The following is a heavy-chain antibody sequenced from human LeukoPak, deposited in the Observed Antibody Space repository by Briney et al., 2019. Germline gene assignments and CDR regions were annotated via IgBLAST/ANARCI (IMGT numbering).Heavy chain of an antibody. D-gene: IGHD3-16*02. Sequence: PGGSLRLSCAASGFTFSSYSMNWVRQAPGKGLEWVTSISSSSYIYYADSVKGRFTISRDNAKNSLYLQMNSLRAEDTAVYYCARDQKARYDAFDIWGQGTMVTVSS. CDR3: ARDQKARYDAFDI. CDR1: GFTFSSYS. J-gene: IGHJ3*02. V-gene: IGHV3-21*01. CDR2: ISSSSYI.